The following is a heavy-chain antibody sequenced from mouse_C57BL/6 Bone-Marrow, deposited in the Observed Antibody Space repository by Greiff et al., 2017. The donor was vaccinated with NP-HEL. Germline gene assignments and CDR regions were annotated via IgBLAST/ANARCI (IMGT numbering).Heavy chain of an antibody. V-gene: IGHV5-4*03. J-gene: IGHJ1*03. CDR1: GFTFSSSA. CDR3: ARGPSYYYGSSYWYFDV. Sequence: EVKVVESGGGLVKPGGSLKLSCTASGFTFSSSAMSWVRQTPEKRLEWVATISDGGSYTYYPDNVKGRFTISRDNAKNNLYLQMSHLKSEDTAMYYCARGPSYYYGSSYWYFDVWGTGTTVTVSS. D-gene: IGHD1-1*01. CDR2: ISDGGSYT.